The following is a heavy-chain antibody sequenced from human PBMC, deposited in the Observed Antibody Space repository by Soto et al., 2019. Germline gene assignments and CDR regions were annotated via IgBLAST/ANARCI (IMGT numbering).Heavy chain of an antibody. CDR1: GFTFNNHA. V-gene: IGHV3-23*01. Sequence: EVQLFESGGALVQPGGSLRLSCATSGFTFNNHALSWVRKAPGNGLEWVSTISHSGDDTYYADSVKSRFTISRDNSQNPVLLQMESLRAEDRAIYYCAKNYGRYRDSRGYCGHFDKWGQGTLVTVSS. J-gene: IGHJ4*02. CDR3: AKNYGRYRDSRGYCGHFDK. CDR2: ISHSGDDT. D-gene: IGHD3-22*01.